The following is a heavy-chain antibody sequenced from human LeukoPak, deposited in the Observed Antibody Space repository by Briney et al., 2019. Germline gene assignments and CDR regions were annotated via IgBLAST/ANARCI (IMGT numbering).Heavy chain of an antibody. D-gene: IGHD3-3*01. V-gene: IGHV1-2*02. CDR1: GYTFTGYY. Sequence: GASVKVSCKASGYTFTGYYMHWVRQAPGQGLEWMGWINPNSGGTIYAQKFQGRVTMTRNTSISTAYMELSSLRSEDTAVYYCARGDYYDLGDAFDIWGQGTMVTVSS. CDR3: ARGDYYDLGDAFDI. J-gene: IGHJ3*02. CDR2: INPNSGGT.